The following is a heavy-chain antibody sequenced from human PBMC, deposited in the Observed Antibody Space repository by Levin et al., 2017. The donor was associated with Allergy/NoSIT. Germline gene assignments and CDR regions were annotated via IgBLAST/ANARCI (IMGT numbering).Heavy chain of an antibody. CDR1: GFTFSSYA. V-gene: IGHV3-30*04. CDR3: ARLGRVGATSPYFDY. Sequence: PGGSLRLSCAASGFTFSSYAMHWVRQAPGKGLEWVAVISYDGSNKYYADSVKGRFTISRDNSKNTLYLQMNSLRAEDTAVYYCARLGRVGATSPYFDYWGQGTLVTVSS. D-gene: IGHD1-26*01. J-gene: IGHJ4*02. CDR2: ISYDGSNK.